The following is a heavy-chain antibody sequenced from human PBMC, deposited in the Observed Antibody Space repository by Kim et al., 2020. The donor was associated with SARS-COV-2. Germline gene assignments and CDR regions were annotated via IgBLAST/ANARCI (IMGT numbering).Heavy chain of an antibody. CDR2: IYYTGST. CDR1: GGSISSSSYY. V-gene: IGHV4-39*01. CDR3: GRLWQWLGWFDP. Sequence: SETLSLTCTVSGGSISSSSYYWGWIRQPPGKGLEWIASIYYTGSTYFNPSLKSRVTISVDTSKNQFSLKLSSVTAADTAVYYCGRLWQWLGWFDPWGQGT. D-gene: IGHD6-19*01. J-gene: IGHJ5*02.